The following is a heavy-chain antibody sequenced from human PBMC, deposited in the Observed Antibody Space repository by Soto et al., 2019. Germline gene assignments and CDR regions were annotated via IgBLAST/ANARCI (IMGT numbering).Heavy chain of an antibody. CDR1: GGSISSGDYY. D-gene: IGHD3-10*01. CDR2: IYYSGST. CDR3: ARGSMVREAFDY. V-gene: IGHV4-30-4*01. Sequence: NPSETLSLTCTVSGGSISSGDYYWSWIRQPPGKGLEWIGYIYYSGSTYYNPSLKSRVTISVDTSKNQFSLKLSSVTAADTAVYYCARGSMVREAFDYWGQGTLVT. J-gene: IGHJ4*02.